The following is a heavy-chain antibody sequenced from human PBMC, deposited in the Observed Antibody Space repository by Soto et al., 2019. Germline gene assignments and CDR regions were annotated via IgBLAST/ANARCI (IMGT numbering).Heavy chain of an antibody. CDR3: VRYPDGRRDHHSF. CDR2: INAGNGNT. J-gene: IGHJ1*01. Sequence: ASVKVSCKASGYTFTSYAMHWVRQAPGQRLEWMGWINAGNGNTKYSQKFQGRVTITRDTSASTAYMELSSLRSEDTAVYYCVRYPDGRRDHHSFCGQGSLVPGSS. CDR1: GYTFTSYA. D-gene: IGHD2-21*01. V-gene: IGHV1-3*01.